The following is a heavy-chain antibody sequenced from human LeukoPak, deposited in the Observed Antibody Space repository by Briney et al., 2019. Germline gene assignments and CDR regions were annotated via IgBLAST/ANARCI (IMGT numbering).Heavy chain of an antibody. CDR2: IYYSGST. D-gene: IGHD3-10*01. J-gene: IGHJ4*02. CDR3: ARVVGRDGFDY. Sequence: SETLSLTCTVSGGSISSYYWSWIRQPPGKGLEWIGYIYYSGSTNYNPSLKSRVTISVDTSKNQFPLKLSSVTAADTAVYYCARVVGRDGFDYWGQGTLVTVSS. V-gene: IGHV4-59*01. CDR1: GGSISSYY.